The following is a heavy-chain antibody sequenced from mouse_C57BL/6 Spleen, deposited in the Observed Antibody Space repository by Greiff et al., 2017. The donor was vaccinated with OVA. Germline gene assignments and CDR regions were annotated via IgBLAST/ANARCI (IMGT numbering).Heavy chain of an antibody. CDR1: GYAFSSSW. CDR2: IYPGDGDT. J-gene: IGHJ2*01. V-gene: IGHV1-82*01. Sequence: QVQLQQSGPELVKPGASVKISCKASGYAFSSSWMNWVKQRPGKGLEWIGRIYPGDGDTNYNGKFKGKATLTADKSSSTAYMQLSSLTSEDSAVYFCAREVLRPFDDWGQGTTLTVSS. CDR3: AREVLRPFDD. D-gene: IGHD1-1*01.